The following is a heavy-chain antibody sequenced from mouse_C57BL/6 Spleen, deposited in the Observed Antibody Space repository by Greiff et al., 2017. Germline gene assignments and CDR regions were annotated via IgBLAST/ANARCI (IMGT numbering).Heavy chain of an antibody. J-gene: IGHJ2*01. CDR3: ARKSFDY. CDR1: GYSFTGYY. CDR2: INPSTGGT. V-gene: IGHV1-42*01. Sequence: VQLQQSGPELVKPGASVKLSCKASGYSFTGYYMNWVKQSPEKSLEWIGEINPSTGGTTYNQKFKAKATLTVDKSSSTAYMQLRSLTSEDSAVYYCARKSFDYWGQGTTLTVSS.